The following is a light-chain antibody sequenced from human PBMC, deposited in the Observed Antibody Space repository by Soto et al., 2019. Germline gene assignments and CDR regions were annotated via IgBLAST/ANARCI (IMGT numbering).Light chain of an antibody. V-gene: IGLV2-14*01. CDR3: SSYTSSSTL. CDR1: SSEDGGYNY. J-gene: IGLJ1*01. CDR2: SLT. Sequence: QSVLTQPASVSGSPGQSITISCTGTSSEDGGYNYVSSYQQHPGKATKLMIYSLTDRTPGVSSRFSGSKSGNTSSLTISGLQAEDEADYYCSSYTSSSTLFGTGTKVTVL.